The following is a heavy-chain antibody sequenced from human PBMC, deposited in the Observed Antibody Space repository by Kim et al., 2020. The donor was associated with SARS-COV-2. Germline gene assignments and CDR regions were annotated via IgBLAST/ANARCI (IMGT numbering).Heavy chain of an antibody. CDR1: GFTFGILA. CDR3: AKDREYYGSGSYLNFDY. V-gene: IGHV3-23*01. CDR2: ISGSGDST. Sequence: GGSLRLSCAASGFTFGILAMSWVRQAPGKGLEGVSVISGSGDSTNYADSVKGRFTISRDNSKNTLYLQMNSLRAEDTAVYYCAKDREYYGSGSYLNFDYWGQGTLVTVSS. D-gene: IGHD3-10*01. J-gene: IGHJ4*02.